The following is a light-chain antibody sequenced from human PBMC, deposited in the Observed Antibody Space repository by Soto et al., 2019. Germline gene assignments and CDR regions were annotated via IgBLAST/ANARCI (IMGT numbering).Light chain of an antibody. CDR2: EVS. J-gene: IGLJ3*02. V-gene: IGLV2-14*01. CDR3: SSYTSRSTLV. Sequence: QAVVTQSASVSGSPGQSSTISCTGTSSDVGGYKYVSWYQQHPGNAPKLRIYEVSNRQSGVCNRFSGFKSGNTSSLTISGVQDEDEDDYYCSSYTSRSTLVCGGGTKLTVL. CDR1: SSDVGGYKY.